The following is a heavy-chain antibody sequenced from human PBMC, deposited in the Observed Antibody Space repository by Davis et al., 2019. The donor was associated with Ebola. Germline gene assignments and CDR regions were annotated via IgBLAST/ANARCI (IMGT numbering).Heavy chain of an antibody. CDR2: VDYSGST. V-gene: IGHV4-59*08. D-gene: IGHD4-17*01. J-gene: IGHJ6*02. CDR3: ARGNYGDYIVLYYYNMDV. CDR1: GGSISSYY. Sequence: SETLSLTCTVSGGSISSYYWSWIRQPPGKGLEWIGYVDYSGSTNYNPSLKSRVTISVDTSKNQFSLKLSSVTAADTAVYYCARGNYGDYIVLYYYNMDVWGQGTTVTVSS.